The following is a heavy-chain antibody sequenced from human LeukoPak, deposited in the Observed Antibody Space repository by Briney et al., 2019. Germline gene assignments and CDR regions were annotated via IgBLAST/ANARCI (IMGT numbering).Heavy chain of an antibody. V-gene: IGHV4-59*01. CDR3: ARAHSSGWPHMFDP. J-gene: IGHJ5*02. CDR1: GGSISTYS. Sequence: SETLSLTCTVCGGSISTYSWTWIRQPPGKGLEWIGNIYYSGSTNYNPSLKSRVTISIDTSKNQFSLKVSSVTAADTAVYYCARAHSSGWPHMFDPWGQGTLVTVPS. D-gene: IGHD6-19*01. CDR2: IYYSGST.